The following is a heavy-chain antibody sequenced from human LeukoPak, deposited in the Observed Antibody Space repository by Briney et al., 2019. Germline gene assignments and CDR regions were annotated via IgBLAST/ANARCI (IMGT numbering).Heavy chain of an antibody. J-gene: IGHJ4*02. Sequence: GGSLRLSCAASGFTFSSYSMTWVRQAPGKGLEWVSSISSSSSYIYYADSVKGRFTISRDNAKNSLYLQMNSLRAEDTAVYYCARAFYDILTGYYQPFDYWGQGTLVTVSS. D-gene: IGHD3-9*01. CDR1: GFTFSSYS. CDR3: ARAFYDILTGYYQPFDY. CDR2: ISSSSSYI. V-gene: IGHV3-21*01.